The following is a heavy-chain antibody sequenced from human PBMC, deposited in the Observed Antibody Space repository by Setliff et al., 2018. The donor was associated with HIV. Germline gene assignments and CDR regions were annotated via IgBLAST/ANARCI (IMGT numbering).Heavy chain of an antibody. D-gene: IGHD3-3*01. CDR2: IYHTGST. Sequence: SETLSLTCTVSGGSINSTSYYWGWIRQPTGHGLEWIGSIYHTGSTYYKPSLKSRVTISVDTSKNQFSLRLISVAAGDTAVYYCARSIFPVASGYYYFEYWGQGTLVTVSS. V-gene: IGHV4-39*01. CDR1: GGSINSTSYY. J-gene: IGHJ4*02. CDR3: ARSIFPVASGYYYFEY.